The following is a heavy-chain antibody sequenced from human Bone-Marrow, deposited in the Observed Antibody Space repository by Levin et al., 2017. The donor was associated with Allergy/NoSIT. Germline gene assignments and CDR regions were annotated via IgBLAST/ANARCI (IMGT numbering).Heavy chain of an antibody. CDR3: ARGGDYGAFDF. J-gene: IGHJ3*01. D-gene: IGHD4-17*01. CDR1: GFSLGTSGMR. CDR2: IDWDDDK. Sequence: ASGPTLVKNPQTLTLTCTFSGFSLGTSGMRVSWIRPPPGEALEWLARIDWDDDKFYSPSLKSSLTISKDTSKNQVVLIMTNMDPADTGTYFCARGGDYGAFDFWGPGTMVIVSS. V-gene: IGHV2-70*04.